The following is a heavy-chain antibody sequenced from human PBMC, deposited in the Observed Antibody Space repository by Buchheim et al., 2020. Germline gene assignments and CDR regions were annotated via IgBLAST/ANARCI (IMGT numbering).Heavy chain of an antibody. CDR3: ARSPYCSSTSCYTAEGDYYYYGMDV. J-gene: IGHJ6*02. V-gene: IGHV3-48*03. D-gene: IGHD2-2*02. CDR1: GFTFSSYE. CDR2: ISSSSSTI. Sequence: EVQLVESGGGLVQPGGSLRLSCAASGFTFSSYEMNWVRQAPGKGLEWVSYISSSSSTIYYADSVKGRFTISRDNAKNSLYLQMNSLRDEDTAVYYCARSPYCSSTSCYTAEGDYYYYGMDVWGQGTT.